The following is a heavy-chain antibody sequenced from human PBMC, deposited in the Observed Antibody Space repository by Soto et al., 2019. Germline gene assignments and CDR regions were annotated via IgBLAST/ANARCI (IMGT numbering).Heavy chain of an antibody. J-gene: IGHJ4*02. CDR1: GYIFASYW. Sequence: GESLKISCKASGYIFASYWIGWVRQMPGKGLEWMGIIYPGDSDTRYSPSFQGQVTISADKSINTAYLQWSSLKASDTAVYYCAKDSGYGRNFDYWGQGTLVTVSS. D-gene: IGHD5-12*01. CDR2: IYPGDSDT. V-gene: IGHV5-51*01. CDR3: AKDSGYGRNFDY.